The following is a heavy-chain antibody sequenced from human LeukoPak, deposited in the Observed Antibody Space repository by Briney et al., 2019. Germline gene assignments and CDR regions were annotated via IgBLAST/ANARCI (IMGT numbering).Heavy chain of an antibody. CDR2: IYYSGST. V-gene: IGHV4-59*01. J-gene: IGHJ4*02. Sequence: SETLSLTCTVSGGSISSYYWSWIRQPPGKGLEWIGYIYYSGSTNYNPSLRSRVTISVDTSKNQFSLKLSSVTAADTAVYYCASTYRSGSYGVDYWGQGTLVTVSS. CDR3: ASTYRSGSYGVDY. CDR1: GGSISSYY. D-gene: IGHD3-10*01.